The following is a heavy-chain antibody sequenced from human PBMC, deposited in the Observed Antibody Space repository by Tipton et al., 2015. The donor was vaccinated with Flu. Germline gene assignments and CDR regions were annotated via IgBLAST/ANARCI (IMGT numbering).Heavy chain of an antibody. D-gene: IGHD2-21*02. V-gene: IGHV4-39*01. CDR2: IYYSGNT. J-gene: IGHJ3*02. CDR1: GVSISSSSYY. Sequence: TLSLTCTFSGVSISSSSYYWGWIRQPPGKGLEWIASIYYSGNTYYNPSLRSRVTISVDTSKNQFSLKLSSVTAADTAVYYCARLLGVVTAYDAFDIWGQGTMVPVSS. CDR3: ARLLGVVTAYDAFDI.